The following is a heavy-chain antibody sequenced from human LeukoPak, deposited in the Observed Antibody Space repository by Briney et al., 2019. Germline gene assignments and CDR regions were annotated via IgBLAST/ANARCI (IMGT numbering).Heavy chain of an antibody. Sequence: SETLSLTCTVSGGSISSYYWSWIRQPPGKGLEWIGYIYYSGSTNYNPSLKSRVTISVDTSKNQFSLKLSSVTAADTAVYYCARHNRVAAPFDYWGQGTLVTVSS. V-gene: IGHV4-59*08. CDR3: ARHNRVAAPFDY. CDR2: IYYSGST. CDR1: GGSISSYY. D-gene: IGHD6-13*01. J-gene: IGHJ4*02.